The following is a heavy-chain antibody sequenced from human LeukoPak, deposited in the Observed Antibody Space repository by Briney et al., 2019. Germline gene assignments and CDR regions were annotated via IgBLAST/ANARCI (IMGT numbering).Heavy chain of an antibody. CDR1: GGSISSYY. Sequence: SETLSLTCTVSGGSISSYYWSWIRQPPGKGLEWIGYISYSGSTNYNPSLKSRVTISVDTSKNQFSLKLSSVTAADTAVYYCARDSNPLRYFDWLPDYYYYGMDVWGKGTTVTVSS. CDR2: ISYSGST. J-gene: IGHJ6*04. CDR3: ARDSNPLRYFDWLPDYYYYGMDV. D-gene: IGHD3-9*01. V-gene: IGHV4-59*01.